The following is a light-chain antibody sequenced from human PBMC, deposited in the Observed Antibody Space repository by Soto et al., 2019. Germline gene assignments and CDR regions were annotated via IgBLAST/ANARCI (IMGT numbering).Light chain of an antibody. Sequence: QSALTQPASVSGSPGQSIIISCIGTSSDVGAYDYVSWYQHHPGNAPKLMIYDVSNRPSGVSNRFSGSKSGNTASLTISGLQAEDEADYYCSSHTSTSTPPYVFGTGTKLTVL. J-gene: IGLJ1*01. CDR2: DVS. CDR1: SSDVGAYDY. CDR3: SSHTSTSTPPYV. V-gene: IGLV2-14*03.